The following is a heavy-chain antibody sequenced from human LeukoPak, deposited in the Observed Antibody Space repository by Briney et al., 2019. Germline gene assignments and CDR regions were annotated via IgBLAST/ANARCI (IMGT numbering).Heavy chain of an antibody. J-gene: IGHJ4*02. V-gene: IGHV3-30-3*01. CDR2: ISYDGSNK. CDR3: ARVAFPQGGSSYYFDY. D-gene: IGHD2-15*01. Sequence: GGSLRLSCAASGFTFSSYAMHWVRQAPGKGLEWVAVISYDGSNKYYADSVKGRFTISRDNSKNTLYLQMNSLRAEDTAVYDCARVAFPQGGSSYYFDYWGQGTLVTVSS. CDR1: GFTFSSYA.